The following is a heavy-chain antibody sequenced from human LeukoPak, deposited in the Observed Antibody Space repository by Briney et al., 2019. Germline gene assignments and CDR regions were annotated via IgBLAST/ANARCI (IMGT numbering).Heavy chain of an antibody. CDR3: VTWISGHGY. D-gene: IGHD1-26*01. CDR2: IKQDETEK. CDR1: GFTFSNFW. J-gene: IGHJ4*02. Sequence: GGSLRLSCTASGFTFSNFWMGWVRQAPGKGLEWVANIKQDETEKFYLGSVKGRFTISRDNAKNSLYLQMNSLKIEDTAVYYCVTWISGHGYWGQGTLVTVSS. V-gene: IGHV3-7*03.